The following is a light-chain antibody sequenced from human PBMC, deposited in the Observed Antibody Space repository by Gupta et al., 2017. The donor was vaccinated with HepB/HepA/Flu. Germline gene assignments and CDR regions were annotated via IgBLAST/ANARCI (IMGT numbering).Light chain of an antibody. CDR2: GTS. CDR3: QHYDFSIPLS. CDR1: QSFTSGY. Sequence: EIVLTQSPGTLSLSPGERATLSCRASQSFTSGYLAWYQQKPGQAPRLLIYGTSRRATDIPDRFSGSGSGTDFTLTISRREPEEFAVYYCQHYDFSIPLSFGGGTKVEMK. V-gene: IGKV3-20*01. J-gene: IGKJ4*01.